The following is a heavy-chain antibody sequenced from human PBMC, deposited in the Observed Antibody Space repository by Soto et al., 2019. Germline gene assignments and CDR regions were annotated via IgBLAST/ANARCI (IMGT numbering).Heavy chain of an antibody. V-gene: IGHV1-18*04. D-gene: IGHD1-7*01. Sequence: QVQLVQSGTEVKTPGASVKVSCHASGYTFTNYGINWVRQAPGQGLEWMAWNSAYNGKTHHAPFVQDRVTTTTATSTRTAYMELTSLRSDDTAVYYCARGGWNYGPGAFDLWGQGTLVTVSS. CDR2: NSAYNGKT. CDR3: ARGGWNYGPGAFDL. J-gene: IGHJ3*01. CDR1: GYTFTNYG.